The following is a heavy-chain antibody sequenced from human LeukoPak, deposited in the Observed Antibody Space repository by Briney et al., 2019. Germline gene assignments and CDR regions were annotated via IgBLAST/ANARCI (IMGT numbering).Heavy chain of an antibody. D-gene: IGHD3-22*01. CDR2: ISSSSSTI. CDR1: GFTFSSYS. V-gene: IGHV3-48*01. CDR3: ARDRRDVTMIVPFDY. J-gene: IGHJ4*02. Sequence: GGSLRLSCAASGFTFSSYSMSWVRQAPGKGLEWVSYISSSSSTIYYADSVKGRFTISRDNAKNSLYLQMNSLRAEDTAVYYCARDRRDVTMIVPFDYWGQGTLVTVSS.